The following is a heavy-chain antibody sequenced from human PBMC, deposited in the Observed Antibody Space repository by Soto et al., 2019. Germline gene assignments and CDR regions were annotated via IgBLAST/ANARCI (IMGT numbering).Heavy chain of an antibody. CDR3: AKEAGDH. CDR1: GGTFNTYA. D-gene: IGHD3-10*01. CDR2: IIPIFGIK. Sequence: QMQLVQSGAEVKERGSSVKISCKTSGGTFNTYALTWVRQAPGQGLEWIGGIIPIFGIKNVAQRFQGRVTRNADESLTTAYMEMTSLRSDDTAVYYCAKEAGDHWGQGPLVTVSS. J-gene: IGHJ4*02. V-gene: IGHV1-69*01.